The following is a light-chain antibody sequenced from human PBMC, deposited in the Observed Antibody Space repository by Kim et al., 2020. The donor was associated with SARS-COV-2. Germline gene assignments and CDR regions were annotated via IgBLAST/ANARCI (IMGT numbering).Light chain of an antibody. CDR1: QSISRY. Sequence: DIQVTQSPSSLSASVGDRVTITCRTSQSISRYLNWYQQKPGKAPELLIYAASSLEGGVPSRFSGSGSGTDFTLTISSLHPEDFATYYCQQSHSTPPYTFGQGTKLEI. CDR3: QQSHSTPPYT. V-gene: IGKV1-39*01. J-gene: IGKJ2*01. CDR2: AAS.